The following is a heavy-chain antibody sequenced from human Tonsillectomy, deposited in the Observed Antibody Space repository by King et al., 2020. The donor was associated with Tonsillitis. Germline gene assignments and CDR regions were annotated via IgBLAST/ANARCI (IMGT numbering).Heavy chain of an antibody. CDR1: GYSFSNYW. J-gene: IGHJ4*02. Sequence: QLVQSGAEMKEPGESLKISCKGSGYSFSNYWIGWVRQTPGKGLGWVGIIFPGYPDTRYSPSFHGQVTIPADWPITTAYLPWRSLKASDTAMFYFAGLRYCGDYDLLDYWGQGTLVTVSS. CDR3: AGLRYCGDYDLLDY. CDR2: IFPGYPDT. V-gene: IGHV5-51*04. D-gene: IGHD4-17*01.